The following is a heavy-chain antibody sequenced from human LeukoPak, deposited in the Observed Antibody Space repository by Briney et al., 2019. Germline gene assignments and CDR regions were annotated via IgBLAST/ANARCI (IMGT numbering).Heavy chain of an antibody. CDR2: ICYHGGNK. Sequence: GGSLTLSCAPSGFTFSSYGMHWVRQAPGRGLEWVGVICYHGGNKYYGDSVKGRFTITRDHSKNTLYLQMNSLRAEDTAVYFCARELGGSASTYGMDVWGQGTTVTVSS. D-gene: IGHD2-2*01. V-gene: IGHV3-33*01. CDR1: GFTFSSYG. CDR3: ARELGGSASTYGMDV. J-gene: IGHJ6*02.